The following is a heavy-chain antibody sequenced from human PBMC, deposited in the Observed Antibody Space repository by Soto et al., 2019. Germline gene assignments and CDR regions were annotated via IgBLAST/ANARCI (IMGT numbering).Heavy chain of an antibody. CDR1: GGSLSPHY. CDR3: ARDFFDSSDYTTNWFDP. D-gene: IGHD3-22*01. CDR2: IYHTGNA. J-gene: IGHJ5*02. V-gene: IGHV4-59*05. Sequence: PSETLSLTCTVSGGSLSPHYWSWIRQPPGEGLEWIGSIYHTGNAYYNPSLKSRVTISVDTSKNQFSLKLTSVTAADAALYYCARDFFDSSDYTTNWFDPWGQGTLVTVSS.